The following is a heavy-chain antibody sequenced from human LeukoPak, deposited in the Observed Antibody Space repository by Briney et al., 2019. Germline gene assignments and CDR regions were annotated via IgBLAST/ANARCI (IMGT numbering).Heavy chain of an antibody. D-gene: IGHD3-9*01. J-gene: IGHJ4*02. V-gene: IGHV4-34*01. CDR1: GGSFSGYY. Sequence: PSETLSLTCAVYGGSFSGYYWSWIRQPPGKGLEWIGEINHSGSTNYNPSLKSRVTISVDTSKNQFSLKLSSVTAADTAVYYCARGRGYYDILTGYFPFGYRGQGTLVTVSS. CDR3: ARGRGYYDILTGYFPFGY. CDR2: INHSGST.